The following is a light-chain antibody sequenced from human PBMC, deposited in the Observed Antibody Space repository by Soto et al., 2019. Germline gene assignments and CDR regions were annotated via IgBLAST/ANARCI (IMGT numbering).Light chain of an antibody. CDR2: GAS. V-gene: IGKV3-15*01. CDR1: QSVSIN. J-gene: IGKJ1*01. Sequence: EIVMTQSPATLSVSPGERATLSCRASQSVSINLAWYQQKPGQAPRLLIYGASTRATGIPARFSVSGSGTEFTLTISSLQSEDFAVYYCQQYNNWPWTFGQGTKVEIK. CDR3: QQYNNWPWT.